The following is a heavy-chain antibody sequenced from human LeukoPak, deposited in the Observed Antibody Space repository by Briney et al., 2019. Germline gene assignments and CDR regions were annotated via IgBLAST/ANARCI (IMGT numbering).Heavy chain of an antibody. CDR3: ARRGRRLPWFDP. Sequence: PSETLSLTCAVYGGSFSGYYWNWIRQPPGKGLEWIGEINHSGSTNYNPSLKSRVTISVDTSKNQFSLKPSSVTAADTAVYYCARRGRRLPWFDPWGQGTLVTVSS. CDR1: GGSFSGYY. V-gene: IGHV4-34*01. J-gene: IGHJ5*02. CDR2: INHSGST. D-gene: IGHD1-1*01.